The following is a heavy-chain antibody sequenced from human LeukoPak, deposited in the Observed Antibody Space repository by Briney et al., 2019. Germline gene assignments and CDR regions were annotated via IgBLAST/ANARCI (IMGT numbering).Heavy chain of an antibody. CDR2: ISNEGSAQ. D-gene: IGHD3-10*01. V-gene: IGHV3-30*18. J-gene: IGHJ3*02. CDR3: AKVAVRGPEEGGAFDI. Sequence: GGSLRLSCAASGFTFSSYGMHWVRRAPGKGLEWVAVISNEGSAQYHADSVRGRITISRDNSKNMVYLQMNSLRAEDTAVYYCAKVAVRGPEEGGAFDIWGQGTMVTVSS. CDR1: GFTFSSYG.